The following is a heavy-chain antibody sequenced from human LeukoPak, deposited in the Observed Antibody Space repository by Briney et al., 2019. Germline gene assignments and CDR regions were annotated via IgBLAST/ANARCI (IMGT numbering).Heavy chain of an antibody. Sequence: GSLRLSCAASGFTVSSNYMTWVRQPPGKGLEWIGSIYYSGSTYYNPSLKSRVTISVDTSKNQFSLRVSSMTAADTAVYFCARNADVTVASVTFDYWGQGTLVTVSS. CDR1: GFTVSSNY. CDR2: IYYSGST. D-gene: IGHD6-19*01. V-gene: IGHV4-39*01. J-gene: IGHJ4*02. CDR3: ARNADVTVASVTFDY.